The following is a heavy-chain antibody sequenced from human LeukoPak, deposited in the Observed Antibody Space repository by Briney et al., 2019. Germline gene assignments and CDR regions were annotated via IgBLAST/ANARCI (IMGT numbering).Heavy chain of an antibody. D-gene: IGHD6-19*01. J-gene: IGHJ4*02. CDR1: GFTFSNYA. Sequence: PGGSLRLSCAASGFTFSNYAMNWVRQAPGKGLEFLSYISDSSSTIFYADSVKGRFTISRDNAKNSLYLQMNSVRDEDTAVYYCASVRSGYYIDYWGQGTLVTVSS. CDR3: ASVRSGYYIDY. CDR2: ISDSSSTI. V-gene: IGHV3-48*02.